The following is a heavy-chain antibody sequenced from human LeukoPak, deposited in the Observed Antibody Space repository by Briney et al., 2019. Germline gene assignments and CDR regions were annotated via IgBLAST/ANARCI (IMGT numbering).Heavy chain of an antibody. CDR3: AREADYSSSSDRYFDL. J-gene: IGHJ2*01. CDR1: GFTFSSYS. CDR2: ISSSSTYI. V-gene: IGHV3-21*01. Sequence: GGSLRLSCAASGFTFSSYSLNWVRQAPGKGLEWVSSISSSSTYIYYADSVKGRFTISRDNAKNSLYLQMNSLRAEDTAVYYCAREADYSSSSDRYFDLWGRGTLVTVSS. D-gene: IGHD6-6*01.